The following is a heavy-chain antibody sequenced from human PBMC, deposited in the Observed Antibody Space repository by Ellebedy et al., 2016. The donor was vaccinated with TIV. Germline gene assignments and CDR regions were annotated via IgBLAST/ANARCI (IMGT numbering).Heavy chain of an antibody. Sequence: GESLKISRAASGFTFNSYGMHWARQAPGRGLVWVTVISKMGSAQFYTDSVKGRFTIPRDTSKNTLYLQMDSLRPYDTALYYCARERITMPKFGGWAYDLWGQGTMVTVPP. CDR3: ARERITMPKFGGWAYDL. J-gene: IGHJ3*01. D-gene: IGHD3-10*01. CDR2: ISKMGSAQ. CDR1: GFTFNSYG. V-gene: IGHV3-30*03.